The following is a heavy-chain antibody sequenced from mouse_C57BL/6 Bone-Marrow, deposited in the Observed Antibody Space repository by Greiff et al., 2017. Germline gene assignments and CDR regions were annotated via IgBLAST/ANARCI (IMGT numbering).Heavy chain of an antibody. Sequence: QVQLQQPGAELVKPGASVKMSCKASGYTFTSYWITWVKQRPGQGLEWIGDIYPGSGSTNYNEKFKSKATLTVDTSSSTAYMQLSSLTSEDSAVYYCASKVEDYDVGLWFAYWGQGTLVTVSA. D-gene: IGHD2-4*01. V-gene: IGHV1-55*01. CDR2: IYPGSGST. CDR1: GYTFTSYW. CDR3: ASKVEDYDVGLWFAY. J-gene: IGHJ3*01.